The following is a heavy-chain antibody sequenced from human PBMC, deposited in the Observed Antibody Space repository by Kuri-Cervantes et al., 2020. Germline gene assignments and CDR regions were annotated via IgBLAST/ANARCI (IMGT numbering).Heavy chain of an antibody. CDR1: GYTFTSYD. V-gene: IGHV1-8*01. CDR2: MNPNSGNT. D-gene: IGHD5-12*01. Sequence: ASVKVSCKASGYTFTSYDINWVRQATGQGLEWMGWMNPNSGNTGYAQKFQGRVTMTRNTSISTAYMELSSLRSEDTAVYYCARVGSGYDIHYYYYMDVWGKGTTVTVSS. CDR3: ARVGSGYDIHYYYYMDV. J-gene: IGHJ6*03.